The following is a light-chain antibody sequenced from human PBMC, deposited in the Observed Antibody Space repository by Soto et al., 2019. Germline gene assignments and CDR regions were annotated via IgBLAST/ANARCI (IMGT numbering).Light chain of an antibody. CDR3: QQRNNWPPWT. J-gene: IGKJ1*01. V-gene: IGKV3-11*01. Sequence: EIVLTQSPATLSSSPGERATLSCRASQSVSYHLAWYQQKPGQAPRLLIYDASNRANGIPARFSGSGSGTAFALIISSLEPEDSAIYYCQQRNNWPPWTFGQGTKVEIK. CDR2: DAS. CDR1: QSVSYH.